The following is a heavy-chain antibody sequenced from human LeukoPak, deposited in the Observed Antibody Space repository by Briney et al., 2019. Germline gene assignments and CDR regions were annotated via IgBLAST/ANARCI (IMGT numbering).Heavy chain of an antibody. J-gene: IGHJ5*02. CDR1: GFTFSSYA. CDR3: AKDQDSMVRGIIWMNNWFDP. V-gene: IGHV3-23*01. CDR2: LSGSGGTT. Sequence: GGSLRLSCAASGFTFSSYAMSWVCQAPGKGLEWVSALSGSGGTTYYADSVKGRFTISRDNSKNTLYLQMNSLRAEDTAVYYCAKDQDSMVRGIIWMNNWFDPWGQGTLVTVSS. D-gene: IGHD3-10*01.